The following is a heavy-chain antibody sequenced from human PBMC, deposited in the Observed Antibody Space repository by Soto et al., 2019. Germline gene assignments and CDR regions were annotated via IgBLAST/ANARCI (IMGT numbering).Heavy chain of an antibody. Sequence: EVQLVESGGGVVRPGGPLRLSCAASGFPFDDYGMSGVRQAQGKGLEWVCGINWNGGSTGYADSVKGRFTTSRDNAKNSLYLQMNSLRAEDTALYYCARLMYGGSYFGVFGYCGQGTLVTVSS. D-gene: IGHD1-26*01. CDR1: GFPFDDYG. V-gene: IGHV3-20*04. CDR3: ARLMYGGSYFGVFGY. J-gene: IGHJ4*02. CDR2: INWNGGST.